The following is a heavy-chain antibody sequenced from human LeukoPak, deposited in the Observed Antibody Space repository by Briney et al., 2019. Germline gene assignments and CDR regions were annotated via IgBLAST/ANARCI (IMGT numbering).Heavy chain of an antibody. Sequence: GGSLRLSCAASGFTFSSYGMHWVRQAPGKGLVWVSRINSDGSSTSYADSVKGRFTISRDNSKNTLYLQTNSLRAEDTAVYYCAKAGTSVTTWSYWYFDLWGRGTLVTVSS. J-gene: IGHJ2*01. D-gene: IGHD4-17*01. V-gene: IGHV3-74*01. CDR2: INSDGSST. CDR3: AKAGTSVTTWSYWYFDL. CDR1: GFTFSSYG.